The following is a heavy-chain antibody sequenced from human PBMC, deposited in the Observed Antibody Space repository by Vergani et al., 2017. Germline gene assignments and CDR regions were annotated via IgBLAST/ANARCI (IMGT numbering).Heavy chain of an antibody. CDR2: ISYDGSNK. J-gene: IGHJ4*02. V-gene: IGHV3-30-3*01. CDR3: ARERGYCSGGSCYSGYYFDY. Sequence: QVQLVESGGGVVQPGRSLRLSCAASGFTFSSYAMHWVRQAPGKGLEWVAVISYDGSNKYYADSVKGRFTISRDNSKNTLYLQMNSLRAEDTAVYYCARERGYCSGGSCYSGYYFDYWGQGTLVTVSS. D-gene: IGHD2-15*01. CDR1: GFTFSSYA.